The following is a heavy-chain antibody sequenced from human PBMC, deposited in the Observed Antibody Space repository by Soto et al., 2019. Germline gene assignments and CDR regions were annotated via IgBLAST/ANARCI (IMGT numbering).Heavy chain of an antibody. CDR1: GFRFKSFV. CDR2: TSYDGNNK. D-gene: IGHD3-16*01. CDR3: ARWGTTGGFDL. V-gene: IGHV3-30*19. J-gene: IGHJ4*02. Sequence: QLQLVESGGGVVQPGTSLRLSCAASGFRFKSFVRHWVRQAPGKGLDWVAFTSYDGNNKDYGDSVKGRFTVSRDNSQNTLHLQMDFLRPEDTALYYCARWGTTGGFDLWGQGTLVSVSS.